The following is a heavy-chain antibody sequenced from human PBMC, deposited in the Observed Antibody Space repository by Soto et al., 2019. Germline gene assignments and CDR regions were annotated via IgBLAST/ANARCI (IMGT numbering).Heavy chain of an antibody. D-gene: IGHD3-22*01. V-gene: IGHV4-59*01. CDR1: GASISSSY. J-gene: IGHJ3*02. Sequence: SETLSLTCTVSGASISSSYWSWIRQSPGKGLEWIGYVYYSGSTNYNPSLKSRVTISVDTSKNQFSLKLSSVTAADTAVYYCARGYYDSSGQSNTFDIWGKGTMVTVSS. CDR2: VYYSGST. CDR3: ARGYYDSSGQSNTFDI.